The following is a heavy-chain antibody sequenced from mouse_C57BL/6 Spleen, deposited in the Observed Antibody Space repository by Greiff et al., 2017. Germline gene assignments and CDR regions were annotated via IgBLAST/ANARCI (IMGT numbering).Heavy chain of an antibody. J-gene: IGHJ4*01. CDR3: VRQDGNYAMDY. CDR1: GFSFNTYA. Sequence: EVKLVESGGGLVQPTGSLKLSCAASGFSFNTYAMNWVRQAPGKGLEWVARIRSKSNNYATYYADSVKDRFTISRDDSESRLYLQMNNLKTEDTAMYYCVRQDGNYAMDYWGQGTSVTVSS. D-gene: IGHD2-1*01. CDR2: IRSKSNNYAT. V-gene: IGHV10-1*01.